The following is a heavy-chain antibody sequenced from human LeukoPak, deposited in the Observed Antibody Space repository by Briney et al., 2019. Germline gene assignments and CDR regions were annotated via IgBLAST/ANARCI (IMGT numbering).Heavy chain of an antibody. J-gene: IGHJ4*02. D-gene: IGHD2/OR15-2a*01. CDR2: IKPGGGST. CDR3: AREVPENFNFDY. V-gene: IGHV1-46*01. Sequence: ASVKVSCKASGYTFTSYYTHWVRQAPGQGLEWMGIIKPGGGSTLYAQKFQGRVTVTSDMSTSTVYVELSSLRPEDTAVYYCAREVPENFNFDYWGQGTLVTVSS. CDR1: GYTFTSYY.